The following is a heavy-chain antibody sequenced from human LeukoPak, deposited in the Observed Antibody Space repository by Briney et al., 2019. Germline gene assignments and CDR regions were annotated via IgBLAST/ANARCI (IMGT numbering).Heavy chain of an antibody. D-gene: IGHD6-13*01. J-gene: IGHJ4*02. CDR3: AKDRAQQLVLDF. Sequence: GGSLRLSCAASGLTFSSYSMNWVRQAPGKGLEWLSYINKSSGAIYYADSVKGRFTISRDNSKNTLFLQMNSLRAEDTAVYYCAKDRAQQLVLDFWGQGTLVTVSS. V-gene: IGHV3-48*01. CDR1: GLTFSSYS. CDR2: INKSSGAI.